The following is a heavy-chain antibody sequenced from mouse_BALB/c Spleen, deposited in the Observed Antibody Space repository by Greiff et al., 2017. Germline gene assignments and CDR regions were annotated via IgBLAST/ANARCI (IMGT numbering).Heavy chain of an antibody. Sequence: EVQLQQSGTVLARPGASVKMSCKASGYTFTSYWMHWVKQRPGQGLEWIGAIYPGNSDTSYNQKFKGKAKLTAVTSTSTAYMELSSLTNEDSAVYYCTGDYGNFYFDYWGQGTTLTVSS. CDR1: GYTFTSYW. D-gene: IGHD2-1*01. CDR3: TGDYGNFYFDY. CDR2: IYPGNSDT. V-gene: IGHV1-5*01. J-gene: IGHJ2*01.